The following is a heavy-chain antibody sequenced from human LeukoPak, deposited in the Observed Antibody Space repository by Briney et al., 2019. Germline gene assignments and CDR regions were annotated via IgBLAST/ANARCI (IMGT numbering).Heavy chain of an antibody. D-gene: IGHD4/OR15-4a*01. CDR1: GGSISSGSYY. V-gene: IGHV4-61*02. CDR2: MYTSGSI. CDR3: ARLSGRDYYFDY. J-gene: IGHJ4*02. Sequence: KSSETLSLTCIVSGGSISSGSYYWSWIRQPAGKGLEWIGRMYTSGSINYNPSLKSRVTISVDTSKNQFSLNLSSVTAADTAVYYCARLSGRDYYFDYWGQGTPDTVSS.